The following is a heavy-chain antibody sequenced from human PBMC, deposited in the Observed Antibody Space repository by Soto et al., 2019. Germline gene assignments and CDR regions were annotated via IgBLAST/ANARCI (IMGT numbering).Heavy chain of an antibody. J-gene: IGHJ4*02. CDR3: AKGRDIAAAGYNFDY. Sequence: PGGSLRLSCAASAFTFNNFAMHWVRQAPGKGLEWVAVISSHGNDKYYADSVKGRFTISRDNSKNTLYLQMNSLRAEDTAVYYCAKGRDIAAAGYNFDYWGQGTLVTVSS. CDR1: AFTFNNFA. D-gene: IGHD6-13*01. V-gene: IGHV3-30*18. CDR2: ISSHGNDK.